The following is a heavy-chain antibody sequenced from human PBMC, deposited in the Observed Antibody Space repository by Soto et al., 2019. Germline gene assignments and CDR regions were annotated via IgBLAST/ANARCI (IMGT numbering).Heavy chain of an antibody. CDR1: GLSVTSNY. D-gene: IGHD2-15*01. J-gene: IGHJ4*02. V-gene: IGHV3-66*01. Sequence: EVLLVQSGGGLVQPGGSLRLSCAPSGLSVTSNYMAWVRQAPGKGLEWVSVIYSGSTTHHADSVKGRFTISRDSSSNTLYLQMSSRRVEDTALYYCARGYWVEGYGAGAYFDYWGQGTLVTVSS. CDR3: ARGYWVEGYGAGAYFDY. CDR2: IYSGSTT.